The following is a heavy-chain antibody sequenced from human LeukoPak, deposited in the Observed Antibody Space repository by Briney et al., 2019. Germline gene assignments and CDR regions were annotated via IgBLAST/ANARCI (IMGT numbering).Heavy chain of an antibody. CDR1: GYSFTSYW. D-gene: IGHD3-10*01. CDR3: AKVVATMVIYYYYYMDV. J-gene: IGHJ6*03. Sequence: GESLKISCKGSGYSFTSYWIGWVRQAPGKGLEWVSTISGSGGSTYYADSVKGRFTISRDNSKNTLYLQMNSLTAEDTAVYYCAKVVATMVIYYYYYMDVWGKGITVTVSS. V-gene: IGHV3-23*01. CDR2: ISGSGGST.